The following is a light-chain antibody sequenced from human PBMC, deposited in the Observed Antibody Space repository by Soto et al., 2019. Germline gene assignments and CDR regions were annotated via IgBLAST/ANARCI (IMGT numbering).Light chain of an antibody. V-gene: IGKV1-27*01. J-gene: IGKJ1*01. Sequence: DLQMTQSPSSLSASVGDRVTITCRASQGIDNYLAWYQQKPGKVPNLLIFAATTLHSGVPSRFSGSRSGAVFTLTISSLLPQDVATYYSQGYDSAPEWTFGQGTTVDIK. CDR1: QGIDNY. CDR3: QGYDSAPEWT. CDR2: AAT.